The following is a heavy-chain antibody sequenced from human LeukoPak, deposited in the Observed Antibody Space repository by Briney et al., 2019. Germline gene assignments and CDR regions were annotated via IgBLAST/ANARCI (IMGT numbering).Heavy chain of an antibody. V-gene: IGHV4-59*01. CDR3: WGFPPLEWTTFPPPPPWFDP. CDR2: IYYSGST. CDR1: GGSISSYY. J-gene: IGHJ5*02. Sequence: PSETLSLTCTVSGGSISSYYWSWIRQPPGKGLEWIGYIYYSGSTNYNPSLKSRVTISVDTSKNQFSLKLSSVTAADTAVYYCWGFPPLEWTTFPPPPPWFDPWGQGTLVTVSS. D-gene: IGHD4-11*01.